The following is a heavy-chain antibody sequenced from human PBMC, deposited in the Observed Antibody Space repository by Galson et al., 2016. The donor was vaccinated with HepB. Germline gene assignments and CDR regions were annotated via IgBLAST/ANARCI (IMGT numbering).Heavy chain of an antibody. CDR3: ARARGPSALWSWLDA. V-gene: IGHV3-23*01. CDR2: ISDSGGAT. J-gene: IGHJ5*02. D-gene: IGHD3-10*01. Sequence: SLRLSCAASGFTFSNYAMNWVRQAPGKGLEWVSDISDSGGATFYADSVKGRFTISRDNSKNTLYLQMSSLRVEDTAVYYCARARGPSALWSWLDAWGQGTLLTVSS. CDR1: GFTFSNYA.